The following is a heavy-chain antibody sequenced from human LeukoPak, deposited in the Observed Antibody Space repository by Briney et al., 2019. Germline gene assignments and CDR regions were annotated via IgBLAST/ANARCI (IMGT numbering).Heavy chain of an antibody. Sequence: PGGSLRLSCAASGFTFSSYEMNWVRQVPGKGLEWVSYISSSGSTIYYADSVKGRFTISRDNAKNSLYLQMNSLRAEDTAVYYCAIEIAGDAFDIWGQGTMVTVSS. D-gene: IGHD6-13*01. CDR2: ISSSGSTI. V-gene: IGHV3-48*03. CDR1: GFTFSSYE. J-gene: IGHJ3*02. CDR3: AIEIAGDAFDI.